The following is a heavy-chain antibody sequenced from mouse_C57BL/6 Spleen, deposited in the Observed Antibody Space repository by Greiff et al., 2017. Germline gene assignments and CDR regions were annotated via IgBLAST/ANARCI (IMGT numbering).Heavy chain of an antibody. CDR1: GYTFTDYN. CDR3: ARWETGTTYFDD. V-gene: IGHV1-22*01. CDR2: INPNNGGT. D-gene: IGHD4-1*01. J-gene: IGHJ2*01. Sequence: EVQLQQSGPELVKPGASVKMSCKASGYTFTDYNMHWVKQSHGKSLEWIGYINPNNGGTSYNQKFKGKATLTVNKSSSTAYMELRSLTSEDSAVYYCARWETGTTYFDDWGQGTTLTVSS.